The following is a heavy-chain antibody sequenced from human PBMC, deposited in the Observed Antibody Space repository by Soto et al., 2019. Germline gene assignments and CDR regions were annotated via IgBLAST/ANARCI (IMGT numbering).Heavy chain of an antibody. Sequence: SETLSLTCAGSGGSIRRSSYYWGWIRQPPGKGLEWIGSIYYSGNTNYNPSLKSRVIISVDTSKNQFSLRLSSVTAADTAVYYCARAYYDTSGYSLDPWGQGILVTVSS. V-gene: IGHV4-39*07. CDR1: GGSIRRSSYY. D-gene: IGHD3-22*01. J-gene: IGHJ5*02. CDR2: IYYSGNT. CDR3: ARAYYDTSGYSLDP.